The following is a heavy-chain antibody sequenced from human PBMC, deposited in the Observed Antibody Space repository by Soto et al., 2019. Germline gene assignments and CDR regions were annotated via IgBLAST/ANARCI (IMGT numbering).Heavy chain of an antibody. D-gene: IGHD3-22*01. CDR3: AKDGPHYYDSSRILGDYYYGMDV. CDR2: ISYDGSNK. Sequence: QVQLVESGGGVVQPGRSLRLSCAASGFTFSSYGMHWVRQAPGKGLEWVAVISYDGSNKYYADSVKGRFTISRDNSKNTLYLQMNSLRAEDTAVYYCAKDGPHYYDSSRILGDYYYGMDVWGQGTTVTVSS. CDR1: GFTFSSYG. J-gene: IGHJ6*02. V-gene: IGHV3-30*18.